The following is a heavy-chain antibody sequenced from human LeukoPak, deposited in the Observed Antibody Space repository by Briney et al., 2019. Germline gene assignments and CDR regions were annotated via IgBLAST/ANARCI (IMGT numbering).Heavy chain of an antibody. CDR2: IYHSGST. J-gene: IGHJ4*02. D-gene: IGHD3-10*01. CDR3: ARDRNYYGSGSYYNVGYFDY. CDR1: GGSISSSNW. Sequence: PSETLSLTCAVSGGSISSSNWWSWVRQPPGKGLEWIGEIYHSGSTNYNPSLKSRVTISVDKSKNQFSLKLSSVTAADTAVYYCARDRNYYGSGSYYNVGYFDYWGQGTLVTVSS. V-gene: IGHV4-4*02.